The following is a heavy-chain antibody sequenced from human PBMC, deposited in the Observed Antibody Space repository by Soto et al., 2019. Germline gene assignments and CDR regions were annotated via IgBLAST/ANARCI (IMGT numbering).Heavy chain of an antibody. V-gene: IGHV3-21*01. CDR1: GFTFSSYS. J-gene: IGHJ4*02. CDR3: ASSPPLGYCSSTSCYTSV. Sequence: SLRLSCAASGFTFSSYSMNWVRQAPGKGLEWVSSISSSSSYIYYADSVKGRFTISRDNAKNSLYLQMNSLRAEDTAVYYCASSPPLGYCSSTSCYTSVWGQGTLVTVSS. D-gene: IGHD2-2*02. CDR2: ISSSSSYI.